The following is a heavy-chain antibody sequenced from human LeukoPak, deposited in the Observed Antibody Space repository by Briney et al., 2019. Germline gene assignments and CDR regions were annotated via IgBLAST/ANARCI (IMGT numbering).Heavy chain of an antibody. J-gene: IGHJ4*02. CDR1: GGTFSSYA. CDR2: IIPILGIA. D-gene: IGHD4-17*01. V-gene: IGHV1-69*04. CDR3: ARDPDYGDYADDY. Sequence: SVKVSCKASGGTFSSYAISWVRQAPGQGLEWMGRIIPILGIANYAQKFQVRVTITADKSTSTAYMELSSLRSEDTAVYYCARDPDYGDYADDYWGQGTLATVSS.